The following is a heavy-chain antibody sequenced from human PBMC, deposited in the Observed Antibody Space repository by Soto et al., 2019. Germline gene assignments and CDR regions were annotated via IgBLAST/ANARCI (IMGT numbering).Heavy chain of an antibody. CDR2: IYPGDSDT. D-gene: IGHD6-13*01. J-gene: IGHJ6*01. Sequence: PGESLKISCKGSGNKLSTWHNFTSYWIAWVRQMPEKGLEWMGIIYPGDSDTGYSPSFQGQVTTSADKSISTAYLQWSSLKASDTAMYHCAMTSAAGKYYYALDVWGQRTTVTVSS. CDR3: AMTSAAGKYYYALDV. V-gene: IGHV5-51*01. CDR1: GNKLSTWHNFTSYW.